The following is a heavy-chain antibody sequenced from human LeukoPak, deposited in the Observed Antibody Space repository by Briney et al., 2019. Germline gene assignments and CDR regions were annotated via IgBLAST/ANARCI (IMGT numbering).Heavy chain of an antibody. J-gene: IGHJ4*02. CDR2: INPNSGGT. CDR1: GYTSTGYY. D-gene: IGHD6-6*01. Sequence: GASVKVSCKASGYTSTGYYMHWVRQAPGQGLEWMGWINPNSGGTNYAQKFQGRVTMTRDTSISTAYMELSRLRSDDTAVYYCARESIAARPGGFDYWGQGTLVTVSS. CDR3: ARESIAARPGGFDY. V-gene: IGHV1-2*02.